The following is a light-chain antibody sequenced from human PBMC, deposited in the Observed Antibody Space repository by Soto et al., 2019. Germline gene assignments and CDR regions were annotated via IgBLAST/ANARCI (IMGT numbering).Light chain of an antibody. V-gene: IGLV1-40*01. Sequence: VVTQPPSMSGAPGQRVTISCTGSSSDIGAGYDVHWYQQFPGTAPKLLIYSNINRPSGVPDRFSGSKSGTSASLAITGLQAEDEADYYCQSYDSSLGGSKGVFGGGTKVTVL. CDR1: SSDIGAGYD. CDR2: SNI. CDR3: QSYDSSLGGSKGV. J-gene: IGLJ3*02.